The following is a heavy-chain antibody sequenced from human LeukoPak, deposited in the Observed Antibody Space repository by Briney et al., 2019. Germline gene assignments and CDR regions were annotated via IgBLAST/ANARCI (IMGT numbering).Heavy chain of an antibody. CDR3: VTTQHPGYTYGYDY. CDR1: GFIFSSYA. CDR2: ISNNGAST. Sequence: GGSQRLSCSASGFIFSSYAMHWVRQAPGRGLEYVSTISNNGASTYYADSVKGIFTISRDNSKNTLYLQMSSLRVDDTAVYYCVTTQHPGYTYGYDYWGQGTLVTVSS. D-gene: IGHD5-18*01. V-gene: IGHV3-64D*06. J-gene: IGHJ4*02.